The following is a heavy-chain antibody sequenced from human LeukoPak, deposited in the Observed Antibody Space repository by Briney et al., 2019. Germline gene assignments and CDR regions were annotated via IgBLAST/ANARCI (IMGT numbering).Heavy chain of an antibody. CDR1: GYSISSGYY. J-gene: IGHJ4*02. Sequence: SEALSLTCTVSGYSISSGYYWGWIRQPPGKGLEWIGSIYHSGSTYCNPSLKSRVTISVDTSKNQFSLKLSSVTAADTAVYYCASFLEWLLWNYWGQGTLVTVSS. CDR3: ASFLEWLLWNY. V-gene: IGHV4-38-2*02. CDR2: IYHSGST. D-gene: IGHD3-3*01.